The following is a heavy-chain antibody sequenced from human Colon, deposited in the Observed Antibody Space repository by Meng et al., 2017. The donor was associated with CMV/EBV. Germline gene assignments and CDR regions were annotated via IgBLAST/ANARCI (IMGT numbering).Heavy chain of an antibody. J-gene: IGHJ5*02. V-gene: IGHV3-7*01. Sequence: LSLTCAASGFTFSRYWMSWVRQAPGKGLEWVANIKQDGNEKYYVDSVRGRFTISRDNAKNSLYLEMNSLRAEDTAVYYCARDVESSGYWNWFDPWGQGTLVTVSS. CDR1: GFTFSRYW. CDR2: IKQDGNEK. D-gene: IGHD3-22*01. CDR3: ARDVESSGYWNWFDP.